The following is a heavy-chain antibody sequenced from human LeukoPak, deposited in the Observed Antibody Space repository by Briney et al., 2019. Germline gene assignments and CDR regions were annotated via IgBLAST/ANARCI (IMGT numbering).Heavy chain of an antibody. CDR2: IIPIFGTA. D-gene: IGHD3-10*01. V-gene: IGHV1-69*13. Sequence: SVKVSCKASGYTFTSYAISWVRQAPGQGLEWMGGIIPIFGTANYAQKFQGRVTITADESTSTAYMELSSLRSEDTAVYYCARDSPSSGSLSAGDYWGQGTLVTVSS. J-gene: IGHJ4*02. CDR1: GYTFTSYA. CDR3: ARDSPSSGSLSAGDY.